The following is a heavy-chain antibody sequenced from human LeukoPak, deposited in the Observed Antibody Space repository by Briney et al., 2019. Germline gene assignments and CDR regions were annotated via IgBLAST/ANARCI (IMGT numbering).Heavy chain of an antibody. Sequence: PGGSLRLSCAVSGFTFSSYAMHWVRQAPGKGLEWVAVLSYDGSIKYYADSVKGRFTISRDNSKNTMYLQMNSLRAEDTAVYYCAKRIQSAMAMGYWGQGTLVTVSS. CDR3: AKRIQSAMAMGY. V-gene: IGHV3-30*04. J-gene: IGHJ4*02. CDR1: GFTFSSYA. CDR2: LSYDGSIK. D-gene: IGHD5-18*01.